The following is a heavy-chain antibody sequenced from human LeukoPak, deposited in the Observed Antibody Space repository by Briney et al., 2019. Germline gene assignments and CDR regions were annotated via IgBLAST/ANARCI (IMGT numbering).Heavy chain of an antibody. Sequence: SVKVSCKASGGTFSSYAFSWVRQAPGQGLEWMGGIIPIFGTANYAQKFQGRVTITTDESTSTAYMELSSLRSEDTAVYYCARVPTVVPAAKMHYPFDYWGQGTLVTVSS. D-gene: IGHD2-2*01. CDR1: GGTFSSYA. CDR3: ARVPTVVPAAKMHYPFDY. V-gene: IGHV1-69*05. CDR2: IIPIFGTA. J-gene: IGHJ4*02.